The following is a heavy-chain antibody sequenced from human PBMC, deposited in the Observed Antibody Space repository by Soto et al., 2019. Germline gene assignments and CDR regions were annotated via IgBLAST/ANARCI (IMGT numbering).Heavy chain of an antibody. Sequence: QVQLRESGPGLVKPSQTLSLTCTVSGDSISSGDYYWIWLRQPPGQGLEWIGCIYYSGNTYYNPSLKSQFSISLDTSKNQFSLNLSSVTAADTAVYYCASVFKRYSSPPGPLEYWGLGTPVTVSS. J-gene: IGHJ4*02. CDR1: GDSISSGDYY. CDR3: ASVFKRYSSPPGPLEY. CDR2: IYYSGNT. V-gene: IGHV4-30-4*08. D-gene: IGHD6-13*01.